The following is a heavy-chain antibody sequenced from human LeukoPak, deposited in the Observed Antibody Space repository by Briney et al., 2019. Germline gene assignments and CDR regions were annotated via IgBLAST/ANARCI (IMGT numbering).Heavy chain of an antibody. J-gene: IGHJ4*02. V-gene: IGHV3-23*01. D-gene: IGHD3-16*01. CDR1: GFAFTTYA. CDR2: ISASGDNA. CDR3: AKRGLGMITFGGVPFDY. Sequence: GGSLRLSCAASGFAFTTYAMSWVRQAPGGGLEWVSAISASGDNAYYADSVKGRFTISRDNSKNTLYLQMNSLRAEDTAVYYCAKRGLGMITFGGVPFDYWGQGTLVTVSS.